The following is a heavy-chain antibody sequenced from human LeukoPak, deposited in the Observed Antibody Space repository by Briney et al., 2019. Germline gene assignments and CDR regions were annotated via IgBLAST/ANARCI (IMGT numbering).Heavy chain of an antibody. Sequence: PSETLSLTCTVSGGSISSYYWSWIRQPPGKGLEWIGYIYYSGSTNYNPSLKSRVTISVDTSKNQFSLKLSSVTAADTAVYYRARVSGSSGPNYWGQGTLVTVSS. D-gene: IGHD1-26*01. V-gene: IGHV4-59*01. J-gene: IGHJ4*02. CDR1: GGSISSYY. CDR2: IYYSGST. CDR3: ARVSGSSGPNY.